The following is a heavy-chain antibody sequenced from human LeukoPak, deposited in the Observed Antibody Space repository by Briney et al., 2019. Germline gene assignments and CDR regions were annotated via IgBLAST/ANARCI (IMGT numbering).Heavy chain of an antibody. CDR2: IIPIFGTA. CDR3: ARKYNWNGGVFDY. Sequence: SVKVSCKASGGTFSSYAISWVRQAPGQGLEWMGGIIPIFGTANYAQKFQGRVTITADESTSTAYMELSSLRSEDTAVYYCARKYNWNGGVFDYWGQGTLVTVSA. D-gene: IGHD1-20*01. J-gene: IGHJ4*02. V-gene: IGHV1-69*13. CDR1: GGTFSSYA.